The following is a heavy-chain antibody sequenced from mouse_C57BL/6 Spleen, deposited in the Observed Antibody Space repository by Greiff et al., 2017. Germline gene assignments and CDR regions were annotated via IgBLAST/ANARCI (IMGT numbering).Heavy chain of an antibody. CDR2: IYPGDGDT. V-gene: IGHV1-82*01. CDR1: GYAFSSSW. D-gene: IGHD2-5*01. J-gene: IGHJ1*03. CDR3: AGMDSYYSNYGGSDWYFDV. Sequence: QVQLQQSGPELVKPGASVKISCKASGYAFSSSWMNWVKQRPGKGLEWIGRIYPGDGDTNYNGKFKGKATLTADKSSSTAYMQLSSLTSEDSAVYFCAGMDSYYSNYGGSDWYFDVWGTGTTVTVSS.